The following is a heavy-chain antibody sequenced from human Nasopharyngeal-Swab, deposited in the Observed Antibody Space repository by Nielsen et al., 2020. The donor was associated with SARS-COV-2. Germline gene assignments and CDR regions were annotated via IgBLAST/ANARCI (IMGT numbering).Heavy chain of an antibody. CDR2: INPNSGNT. D-gene: IGHD3-3*01. V-gene: IGHV1-8*02. CDR3: ARGPTYYDFWSGYYRGGMDV. J-gene: IGHJ6*02. Sequence: ASVKVSCKASGYTFTGYYMHWVRQAPGQGLEWMGRINPNSGNTGYAQKFQGRVTMTRNTSISTAYMELSSLRSEDTAVYYCARGPTYYDFWSGYYRGGMDVWGQGTTVTVSS. CDR1: GYTFTGYY.